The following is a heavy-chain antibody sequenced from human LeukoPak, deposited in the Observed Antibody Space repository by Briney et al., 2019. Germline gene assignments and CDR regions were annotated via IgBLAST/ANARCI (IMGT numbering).Heavy chain of an antibody. CDR3: ARGVRYSYGYYYYYGMDV. CDR1: GGSLSSGGYY. V-gene: IGHV4-31*03. D-gene: IGHD5-18*01. CDR2: IYYSGST. J-gene: IGHJ6*02. Sequence: SETLSLTCTVSGGSLSSGGYYWSWIRQHPGKGLEWIGYIYYSGSTYYNPSLKSRVTISVDTSKNQFSLKLSSVTAADTAVYYCARGVRYSYGYYYYYGMDVWGQGTTVTVSS.